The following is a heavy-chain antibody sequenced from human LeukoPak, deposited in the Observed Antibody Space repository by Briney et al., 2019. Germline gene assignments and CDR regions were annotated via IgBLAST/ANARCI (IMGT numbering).Heavy chain of an antibody. J-gene: IGHJ6*02. V-gene: IGHV4-31*03. D-gene: IGHD6-6*01. Sequence: SQTLSLTCTVAGGSISSGSYWWTWIRQDPVKGLEWIGYSYYSGNTYYNPSLRSRVNISVDTSKNQFSLNLNSVTAADTAVYFCARGHSTSSPYFCNGMDVWGQGTTVTVSS. CDR2: SYYSGNT. CDR1: GGSISSGSYW. CDR3: ARGHSTSSPYFCNGMDV.